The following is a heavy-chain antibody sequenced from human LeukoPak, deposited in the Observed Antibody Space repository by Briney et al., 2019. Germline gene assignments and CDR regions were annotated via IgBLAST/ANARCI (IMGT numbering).Heavy chain of an antibody. CDR2: ISGSGGST. CDR1: GFTFSSSA. D-gene: IGHD3-10*01. CDR3: AKDANYYGAGSYYDY. J-gene: IGHJ4*02. V-gene: IGHV3-23*01. Sequence: PGGSLTLSCAASGFTFSSSAMSWVRQAPGKGLEWVSAISGSGGSTYYADSVKGRFTISRDNSNNTLYLQMNSLRAEGTAVYYCAKDANYYGAGSYYDYWGQGTLVTVSS.